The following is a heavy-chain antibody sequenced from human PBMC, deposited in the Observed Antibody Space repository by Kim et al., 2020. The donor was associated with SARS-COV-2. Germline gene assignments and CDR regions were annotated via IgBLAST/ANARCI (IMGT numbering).Heavy chain of an antibody. V-gene: IGHV4-61*02. CDR3: AREGRWSTSLDY. D-gene: IGHD1-1*01. Sequence: SETLSLTCTVSGDSISGYTYYWNWIRQPAWKGLEWIGRISATGSTNYNPSLKSRVTISVDTSKNQFSLKLTSVTAADTAVYYCAREGRWSTSLDYWGQGTLVTVSS. CDR2: ISATGST. CDR1: GDSISGYTYY. J-gene: IGHJ4*02.